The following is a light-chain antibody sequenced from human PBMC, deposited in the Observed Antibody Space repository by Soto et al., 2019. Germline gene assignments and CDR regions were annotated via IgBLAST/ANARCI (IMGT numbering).Light chain of an antibody. V-gene: IGLV1-40*01. CDR3: QAYDSSLSGCV. Sequence: QSVLTQPPSVSGAPGQRVTISCTGSSSNIGAGYDVHWYQQRPGTAPNHLINGNSNRPPRVPARFSGSKSGTSASLDITGLQAEDEADYYCQAYDSSLSGCVFGGGTKLTVL. J-gene: IGLJ3*02. CDR1: SSNIGAGYD. CDR2: GNS.